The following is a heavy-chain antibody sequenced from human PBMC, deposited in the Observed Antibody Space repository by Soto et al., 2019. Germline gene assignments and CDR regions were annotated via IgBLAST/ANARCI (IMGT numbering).Heavy chain of an antibody. V-gene: IGHV1-46*01. J-gene: IGHJ4*02. CDR3: ARDQAAAAAYYFDF. CDR2: INPSGGST. D-gene: IGHD6-13*01. Sequence: QVQLVQSGAEVKKPGASVKVSCKASGYTFTSYYMHWVRQAPGQGLEWMGIINPSGGSTSYAQKFPGRVTMTRDTTTSTVYMELSSLRSQDTAVYSCARDQAAAAAYYFDFWSQGTLVTVSS. CDR1: GYTFTSYY.